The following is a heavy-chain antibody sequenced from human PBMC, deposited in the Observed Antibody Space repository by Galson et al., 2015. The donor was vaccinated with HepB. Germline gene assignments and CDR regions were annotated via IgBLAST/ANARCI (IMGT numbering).Heavy chain of an antibody. CDR3: ATVMYSGSYSPDY. Sequence: SVKVSCKASGYTFTSYYMHWVRQAPGQGLEWMGIINPSGGSTSYAQKLQGRVTMTRDTSTSTVYMELSSLRSEDTAVYYCATVMYSGSYSPDYWGQGTLVTVSS. J-gene: IGHJ4*02. CDR2: INPSGGST. CDR1: GYTFTSYY. D-gene: IGHD1-26*01. V-gene: IGHV1-46*04.